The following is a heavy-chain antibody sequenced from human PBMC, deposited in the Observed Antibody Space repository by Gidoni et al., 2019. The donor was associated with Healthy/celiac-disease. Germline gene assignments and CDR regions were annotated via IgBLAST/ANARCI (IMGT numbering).Heavy chain of an antibody. J-gene: IGHJ4*02. V-gene: IGHV3-49*05. CDR3: TRAGDSSGYSDDY. CDR1: GFTFGDYA. D-gene: IGHD3-22*01. Sequence: EVQLVESGGGLVKPGRSLRLSCTASGFTFGDYAMSWFRQAPGKGLEWVGFIRSKAYGGTTEYAASVKGRFTISRDDSKSIAYLQMNSLKTEDTAVYYCTRAGDSSGYSDDYWGQGTLVTVSS. CDR2: IRSKAYGGTT.